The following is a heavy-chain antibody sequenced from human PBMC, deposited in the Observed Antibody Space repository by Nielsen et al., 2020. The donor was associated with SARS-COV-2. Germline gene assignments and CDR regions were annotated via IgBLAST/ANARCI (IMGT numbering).Heavy chain of an antibody. J-gene: IGHJ6*02. CDR2: ISSSSSYI. D-gene: IGHD3-16*01. CDR3: ARGSLGNYYYGMDV. Sequence: GESLKISCAASGFTFSSYSMNWVRQAPGKGLEWVSSISSSSSYIYYADSVKGRFTISRDNAKNSLYLQMNSLRAEDTAVYYCARGSLGNYYYGMDVWGQGTTVTVSS. V-gene: IGHV3-21*01. CDR1: GFTFSSYS.